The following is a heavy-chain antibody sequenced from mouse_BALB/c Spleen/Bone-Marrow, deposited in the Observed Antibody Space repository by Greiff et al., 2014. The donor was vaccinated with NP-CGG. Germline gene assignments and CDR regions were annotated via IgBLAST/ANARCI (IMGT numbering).Heavy chain of an antibody. J-gene: IGHJ3*01. CDR3: ARHGDYYGSSLFAY. V-gene: IGHV5-2*01. CDR2: INSDGGST. CDR1: EYEFPSHD. Sequence: DVMLVESGGDLVQPGESLKLSCESNEYEFPSHDMSWVRKTPEKRLELVAAINSDGGSTYYPDTMERRFIISRDNSKKTLYLQMSSLRSEDTAFYYCARHGDYYGSSLFAYWGQGTLVTVSA. D-gene: IGHD1-1*01.